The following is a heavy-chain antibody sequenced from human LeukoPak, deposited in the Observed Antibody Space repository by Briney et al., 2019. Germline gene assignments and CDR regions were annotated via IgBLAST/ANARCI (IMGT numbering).Heavy chain of an antibody. CDR3: ARGGFLTSGIVGAMDY. V-gene: IGHV1-69*04. CDR2: IIPILGIA. D-gene: IGHD1-26*01. J-gene: IGHJ4*02. Sequence: AASVKVSCKASGGTFSSYAISWVRQAPGQGLEWMGRIIPILGIANYAQKFQGRVTITADKSTSTAYMELSSLRSEDTAVYYCARGGFLTSGIVGAMDYWGQGTLVTVSS. CDR1: GGTFSSYA.